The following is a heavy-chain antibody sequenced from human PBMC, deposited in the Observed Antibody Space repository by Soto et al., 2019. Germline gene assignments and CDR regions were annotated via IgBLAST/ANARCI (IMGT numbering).Heavy chain of an antibody. D-gene: IGHD3-10*01. CDR3: ARDKGVRGGSGSYYNRYYMDV. CDR2: ISAYNGNT. CDR1: GYTFTSYG. Sequence: ASVKVSCKASGYTFTSYGISWVRQAPGQGLEWMGWISAYNGNTNYAQKLQGRVTMTTDTSTSTAYMELRSLRSDDTVVYYCARDKGVRGGSGSYYNRYYMDVWGKGTTVTVSS. V-gene: IGHV1-18*01. J-gene: IGHJ6*03.